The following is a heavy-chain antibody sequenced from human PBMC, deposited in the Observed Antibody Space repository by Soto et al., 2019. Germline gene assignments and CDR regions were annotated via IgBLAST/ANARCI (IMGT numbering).Heavy chain of an antibody. CDR1: GGSISSGGYY. V-gene: IGHV4-31*03. CDR3: ARGRITIFGVVTTFDY. Sequence: PSETLSLTCTVSGGSISSGGYYWSWIRQHPGKGLEWIGYIYYSGSTYYNPSLKSRVTISVDTSKNQFSLKLSSVTAADTAVYYCARGRITIFGVVTTFDYWGQGTLVTVSS. D-gene: IGHD3-3*01. J-gene: IGHJ4*02. CDR2: IYYSGST.